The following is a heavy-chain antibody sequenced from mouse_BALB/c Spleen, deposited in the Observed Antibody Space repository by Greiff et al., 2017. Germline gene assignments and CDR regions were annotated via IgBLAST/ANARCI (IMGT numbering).Heavy chain of an antibody. Sequence: QVQLKQSGAELMKPGASVKISCKATGYTFSSYWIEWVKQRPGHGLEWIGEILPGSGSTNYNEKFKGKATFTADTSSNTAYMQLSSLTSEDSAVYYCASRAYGSSYRYAMDYWGQGTSVTVSS. CDR2: ILPGSGST. CDR1: GYTFSSYW. J-gene: IGHJ4*01. V-gene: IGHV1-9*01. CDR3: ASRAYGSSYRYAMDY. D-gene: IGHD1-1*01.